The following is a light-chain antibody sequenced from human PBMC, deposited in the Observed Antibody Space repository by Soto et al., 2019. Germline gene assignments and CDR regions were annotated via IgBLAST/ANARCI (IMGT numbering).Light chain of an antibody. J-gene: IGKJ1*01. CDR3: QQYNSYAWT. Sequence: IQMTQSASTVSASVGDKVTITFRASQSISSWLAWYQQKPGKAPKLLIYDASSLESGVPSRFSGSGSGTEFTLTISSLQPDDFATYYCQQYNSYAWTFGQGTNVDI. CDR1: QSISSW. CDR2: DAS. V-gene: IGKV1-5*01.